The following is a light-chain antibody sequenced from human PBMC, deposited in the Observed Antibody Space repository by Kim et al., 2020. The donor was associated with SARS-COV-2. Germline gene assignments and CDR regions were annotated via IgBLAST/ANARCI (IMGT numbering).Light chain of an antibody. CDR1: SSDVGGYNY. V-gene: IGLV2-14*03. Sequence: GQSITISCTGTSSDVGGYNYVSWYQQHPGRAPKIMIYDVTNRPSGVSNRFSGSKSGNTASLTISGRQAEDEADYYCSSYTRSDTLIFGGGTQLTVL. J-gene: IGLJ2*01. CDR2: DVT. CDR3: SSYTRSDTLI.